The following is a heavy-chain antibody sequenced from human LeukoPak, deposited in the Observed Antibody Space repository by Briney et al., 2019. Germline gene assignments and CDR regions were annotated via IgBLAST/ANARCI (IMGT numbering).Heavy chain of an antibody. V-gene: IGHV3-21*01. CDR3: AREVSAAVGAFDI. J-gene: IGHJ3*02. CDR2: ISSSSSYI. CDR1: GFTFSDYS. D-gene: IGHD2-2*01. Sequence: PGGSLRLSCAASGFTFSDYSMNWVRQAPGKGLEWVSSISSSSSYIFYADSVRGRFSISRDNAKNSLYLQMNSLRAEDTAVYYCAREVSAAVGAFDIWGQGTMVTVSS.